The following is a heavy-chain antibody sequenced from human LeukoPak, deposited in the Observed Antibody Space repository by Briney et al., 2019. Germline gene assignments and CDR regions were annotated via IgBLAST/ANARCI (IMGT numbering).Heavy chain of an antibody. Sequence: SETLSLTCTVSGGSISSYYWSWIRQPPGKGLEWIGYVYYSGSTNYNPSLESRVTISVDTSKNQFSLMLSSVTAADTAVYYCARAGSFAFDIWGQGTMVTVSS. J-gene: IGHJ3*02. V-gene: IGHV4-59*01. CDR2: VYYSGST. CDR3: ARAGSFAFDI. D-gene: IGHD6-19*01. CDR1: GGSISSYY.